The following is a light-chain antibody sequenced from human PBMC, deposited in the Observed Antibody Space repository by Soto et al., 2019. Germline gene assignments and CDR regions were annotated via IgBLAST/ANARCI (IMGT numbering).Light chain of an antibody. J-gene: IGKJ1*01. CDR2: GAS. CDR3: LQDYGDSWT. Sequence: QMTQSPASLSASVGDRVTIACRAGQPIADYLNWYQQKPGEAPKVLIFGASSLRSGVPSRFSGSGYGTDFTLTISSLQPEDFASYYCLQDYGDSWTFGQGTKVDIK. CDR1: QPIADY. V-gene: IGKV1-6*01.